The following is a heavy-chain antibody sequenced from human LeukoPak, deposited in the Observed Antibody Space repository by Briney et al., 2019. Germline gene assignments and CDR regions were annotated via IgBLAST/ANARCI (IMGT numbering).Heavy chain of an antibody. CDR2: INPNSGGT. CDR1: GYTFTGYY. J-gene: IGHJ5*02. D-gene: IGHD2-21*02. CDR3: ARQYCGGDCYSEHGWFDP. V-gene: IGHV1-2*02. Sequence: ASVKVSCKASGYTFTGYYMHWVRQAPGQGLEWMGWINPNSGGTNYAQKFRGRVTMTRDTSISTAYMELSRLRSDDTAVYYCARQYCGGDCYSEHGWFDPWGQGTLVTVSS.